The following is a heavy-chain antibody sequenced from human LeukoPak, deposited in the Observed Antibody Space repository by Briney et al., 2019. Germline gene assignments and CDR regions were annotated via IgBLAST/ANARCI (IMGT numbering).Heavy chain of an antibody. CDR2: ISYDGPNK. J-gene: IGHJ6*03. D-gene: IGHD3-22*01. CDR1: GFTFSDYA. CDR3: AKESQTYYYDSSGYSEYMDV. Sequence: GGSLRLSCAASGFTFSDYAIHWVRQAPGKGLEWVAVISYDGPNKYYADSVKGRFTGSRDNSKNTLYLQMNSLRAEDTAVYYCAKESQTYYYDSSGYSEYMDVWGKGTTVTVSS. V-gene: IGHV3-30*18.